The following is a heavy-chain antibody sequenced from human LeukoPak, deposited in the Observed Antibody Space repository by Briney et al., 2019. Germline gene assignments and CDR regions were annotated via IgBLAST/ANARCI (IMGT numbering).Heavy chain of an antibody. CDR2: IIPIFGTA. CDR3: ARSNGDYYYYYMDV. CDR1: GYTFTSYY. Sequence: ASVKVSCKASGYTFTSYYMHWVRQAPGQGLEWMGGIIPIFGTANYAQKFQGRVTITADESTSTAYMELSSLRSEDTAVYYCARSNGDYYYYYMDVWGKGTTVTVSS. D-gene: IGHD4-17*01. J-gene: IGHJ6*03. V-gene: IGHV1-69*13.